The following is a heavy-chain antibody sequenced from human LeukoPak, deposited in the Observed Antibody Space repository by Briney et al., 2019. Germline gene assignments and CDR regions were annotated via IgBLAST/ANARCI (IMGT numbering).Heavy chain of an antibody. CDR1: GGSISSYY. Sequence: SETLSLTCTVSGGSISSYYWSWIRQPPGKGLEWIWYIYYSGSTNYNPSLKSRVTISVDTSKNQFSLKLSSVTAADTAVYYCARTRGGDGYNHAGYFDYWGQGTLVTVSS. CDR2: IYYSGST. V-gene: IGHV4-59*01. J-gene: IGHJ4*02. D-gene: IGHD5-24*01. CDR3: ARTRGGDGYNHAGYFDY.